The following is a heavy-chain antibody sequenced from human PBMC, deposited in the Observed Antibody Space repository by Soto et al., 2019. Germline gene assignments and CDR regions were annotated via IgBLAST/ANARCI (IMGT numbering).Heavy chain of an antibody. D-gene: IGHD2-2*01. J-gene: IGHJ3*02. Sequence: PSETPALTCTVSGGSISSYYWSWIRQPPGKGLEWIGYIYYSGSTNYNPSLKSRVTISVDTSKNQFSLKLSSVTAADTAVYYCARGYCSSTSCYGDAFDIWGQGTMVTVSS. CDR2: IYYSGST. CDR3: ARGYCSSTSCYGDAFDI. CDR1: GGSISSYY. V-gene: IGHV4-59*01.